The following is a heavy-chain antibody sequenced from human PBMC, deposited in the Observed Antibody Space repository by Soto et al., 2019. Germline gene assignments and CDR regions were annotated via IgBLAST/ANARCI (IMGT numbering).Heavy chain of an antibody. V-gene: IGHV1-2*04. Sequence: QVQLVQSGAEVKKPGASVKVSCKASGYTFTGYYMHWVRQAPGQGLEWMGWINPNSGGTNYAQKFQGWVTMTRDTSISTAYMELSRLRSDDTAVYYCARADRRGELLPTFPDHWGQGALVTVSS. CDR2: INPNSGGT. CDR3: ARADRRGELLPTFPDH. D-gene: IGHD1-26*01. CDR1: GYTFTGYY. J-gene: IGHJ5*02.